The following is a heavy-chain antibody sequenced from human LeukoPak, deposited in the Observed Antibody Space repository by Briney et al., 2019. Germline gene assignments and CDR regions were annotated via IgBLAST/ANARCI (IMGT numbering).Heavy chain of an antibody. Sequence: ASVKVSCKASGYTFTSYYMHWVRQAPGQGLEWMGIINPSGGSTSYAQKFQGRVTMTEDTSTDTAYMELSSLRSEDTAVYYCATDQGSYAAGGFDYWGQGTLVTVSS. J-gene: IGHJ4*02. CDR3: ATDQGSYAAGGFDY. CDR1: GYTFTSYY. D-gene: IGHD1-26*01. V-gene: IGHV1-46*01. CDR2: INPSGGST.